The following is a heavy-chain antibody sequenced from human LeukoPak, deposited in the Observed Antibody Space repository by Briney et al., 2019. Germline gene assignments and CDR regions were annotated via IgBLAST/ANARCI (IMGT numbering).Heavy chain of an antibody. Sequence: KPSETLSLTXTVSGGSMSSDYWSWIRQPAGKGLEWIGRIYSSGSVTYNPSLKSRVTMSVDTSKNQFSLRLTSVTAADTAVYYCARDSGYSYGYFDYWGQGTLVTVSS. CDR2: IYSSGSV. CDR1: GGSMSSDY. D-gene: IGHD5-18*01. J-gene: IGHJ4*02. V-gene: IGHV4-4*07. CDR3: ARDSGYSYGYFDY.